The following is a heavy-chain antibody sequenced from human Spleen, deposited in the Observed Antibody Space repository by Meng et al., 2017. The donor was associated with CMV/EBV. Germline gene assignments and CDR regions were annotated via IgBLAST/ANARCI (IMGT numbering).Heavy chain of an antibody. Sequence: GSLRLSCAVYGGSFSGYYWSWIRQPPGKGLEWIGEINHSGSTNYNPSLKSRVTISVDTSKNQYSLKLSSVTAADTAVYYCARGRRDDFWSGYYWYYFDHWGQGTLVTVSS. J-gene: IGHJ4*02. V-gene: IGHV4-34*01. CDR1: GGSFSGYY. D-gene: IGHD3-3*01. CDR2: INHSGST. CDR3: ARGRRDDFWSGYYWYYFDH.